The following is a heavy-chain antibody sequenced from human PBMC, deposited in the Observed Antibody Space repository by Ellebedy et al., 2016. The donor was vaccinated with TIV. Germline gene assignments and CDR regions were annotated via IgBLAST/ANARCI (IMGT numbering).Heavy chain of an antibody. D-gene: IGHD6-13*01. J-gene: IGHJ4*02. CDR2: ISSSSSTI. CDR3: ARDQGIAAVGGVGY. CDR1: GFTFSSYS. Sequence: GESLKISXAASGFTFSSYSMNWVRQAPGKGLEWVSYISSSSSTIYYADSVKGRFTISRDNAKDSLYLQMNSLRAEDTAVYYCARDQGIAAVGGVGYWGQGTLVTVSS. V-gene: IGHV3-48*01.